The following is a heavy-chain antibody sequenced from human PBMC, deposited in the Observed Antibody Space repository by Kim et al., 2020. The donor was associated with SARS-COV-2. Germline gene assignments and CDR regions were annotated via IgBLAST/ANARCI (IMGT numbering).Heavy chain of an antibody. CDR2: INAGNGNT. CDR3: ARDLGQWLVRNYFDY. D-gene: IGHD6-19*01. Sequence: ASVKVSCKASGYTFTSYAMHWVRQAPGQRLEWMGWINAGNGNTKYSQKFQGRVTITRDTSASTAYMELSSLRSEDTAVYYCARDLGQWLVRNYFDYWGQGTLVTVSS. CDR1: GYTFTSYA. J-gene: IGHJ4*02. V-gene: IGHV1-3*01.